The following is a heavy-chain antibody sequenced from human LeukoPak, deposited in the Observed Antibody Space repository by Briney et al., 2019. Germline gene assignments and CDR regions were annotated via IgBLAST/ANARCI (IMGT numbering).Heavy chain of an antibody. V-gene: IGHV3-30*18. D-gene: IGHD1-26*01. J-gene: IGHJ5*02. CDR1: GFTFSSYG. Sequence: PGGSLRLSCAASGFTFSSYGMHWVRQAPGKGLEWVAVISYDGSNKYYADSVKGRFTISRDNSKNTLYLQMNSLRAEDTAVYYCAKATQWGSYSGNLNWFDPWGQGTLVTVSS. CDR2: ISYDGSNK. CDR3: AKATQWGSYSGNLNWFDP.